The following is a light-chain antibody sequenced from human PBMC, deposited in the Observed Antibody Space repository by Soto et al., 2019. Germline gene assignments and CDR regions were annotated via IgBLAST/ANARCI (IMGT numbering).Light chain of an antibody. J-gene: IGLJ1*01. V-gene: IGLV2-14*01. CDR1: SSDVGAYTS. CDR3: SSYTSDNRDYV. Sequence: QSVLTQPASVSGSPGQSITICCTGTSSDVGAYTSVSWYQQHPGKAPKLIIYEVSNRPPGVSTRFSGSKSASTASLTISGLQAEDEAHYYCSSYTSDNRDYVFGTGTKVTVL. CDR2: EVS.